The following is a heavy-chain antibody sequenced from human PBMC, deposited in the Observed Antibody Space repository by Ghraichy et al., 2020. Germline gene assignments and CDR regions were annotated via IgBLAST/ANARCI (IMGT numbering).Heavy chain of an antibody. CDR2: IKSKTDGGTT. V-gene: IGHV3-15*01. Sequence: GGSLRLSCAASGFTFSNAWMSWVRQAPGKGLEWVGRIKSKTDGGTTDYAAPVKGRFTISRDDSKNTLYLQMNSLKTEDTAVYYCTTVEVDSTSWHRRDYWGQGTLVTVSS. D-gene: IGHD2-2*01. CDR3: TTVEVDSTSWHRRDY. CDR1: GFTFSNAW. J-gene: IGHJ4*02.